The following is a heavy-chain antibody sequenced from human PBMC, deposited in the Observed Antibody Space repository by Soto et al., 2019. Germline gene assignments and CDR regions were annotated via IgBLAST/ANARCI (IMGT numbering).Heavy chain of an antibody. CDR1: GFTFSRYA. V-gene: IGHV3-30-3*01. CDR2: ISYDGSNK. Sequence: QVQLVESGGGVVQPGRSLRLSCAASGFTFSRYAMHWVRQAPGKGLEWVAVISYDGSNKYYADSVKGRFTISRDNSKNTLYLEMNRLRAEDTAVYYCARGLTTVTYNWFDPWGQGTLVTVSS. CDR3: ARGLTTVTYNWFDP. D-gene: IGHD4-17*01. J-gene: IGHJ5*02.